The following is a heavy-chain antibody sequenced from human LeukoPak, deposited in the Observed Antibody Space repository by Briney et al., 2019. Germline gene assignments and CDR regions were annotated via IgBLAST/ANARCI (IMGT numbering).Heavy chain of an antibody. J-gene: IGHJ4*02. CDR2: IYTSGST. Sequence: PSETLSLTCTVSGGSISSYYWSWIRRPAGKGLEWIGRIYTSGSTNYNPSLKSRVTMSVDTSKNQFSLKLSSVTAADTAVYYCARKENSSSWSEFDYWGQGTLVTVSS. CDR3: ARKENSSSWSEFDY. CDR1: GGSISSYY. V-gene: IGHV4-4*07. D-gene: IGHD6-13*01.